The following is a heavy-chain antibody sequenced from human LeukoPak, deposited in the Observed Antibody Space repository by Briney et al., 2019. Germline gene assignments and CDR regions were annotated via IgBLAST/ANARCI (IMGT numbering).Heavy chain of an antibody. CDR1: GFTFSDYY. Sequence: GGSLRLSCAVSGFTFSDYYMSWIRQAPGKGLEWVSYISSRGDTIYYTDSVKGRFTISRDNAKNSLYLQMNSLRAEDTAVYYCARTGGPQLWLTWGQGTLVTVSS. V-gene: IGHV3-11*04. J-gene: IGHJ5*02. D-gene: IGHD5-18*01. CDR2: ISSRGDTI. CDR3: ARTGGPQLWLT.